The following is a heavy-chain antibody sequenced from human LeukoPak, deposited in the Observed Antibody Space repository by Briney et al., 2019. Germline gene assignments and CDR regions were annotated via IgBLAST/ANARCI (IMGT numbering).Heavy chain of an antibody. Sequence: SETLSLTCTVSGGSISGSSYYWGWIRQPPGKGLEWIGYIYYSGSTNYNPSLKSRVTISVDTSKNQFSLKLSSVTAADTAVYYCARGIVGATSFDYWGQGTLVTVSS. D-gene: IGHD1-26*01. CDR3: ARGIVGATSFDY. J-gene: IGHJ4*02. V-gene: IGHV4-61*05. CDR2: IYYSGST. CDR1: GGSISGSSYY.